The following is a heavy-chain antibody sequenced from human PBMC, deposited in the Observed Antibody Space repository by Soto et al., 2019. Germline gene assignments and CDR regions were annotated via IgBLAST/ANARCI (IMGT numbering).Heavy chain of an antibody. CDR2: ISYDGSNE. CDR1: GFTFSSYG. CDR3: AKDLVPQRWLPQLHNYGMDV. V-gene: IGHV3-30*18. D-gene: IGHD3-10*01. J-gene: IGHJ6*02. Sequence: PGGSLRLSCAASGFTFSSYGMHWVRQAPGKGLEWVAVISYDGSNEYYADSVKGRFTISRDNSKNTLYLQMNSLRAEDTAVYYCAKDLVPQRWLPQLHNYGMDVWGQGTTVTVSS.